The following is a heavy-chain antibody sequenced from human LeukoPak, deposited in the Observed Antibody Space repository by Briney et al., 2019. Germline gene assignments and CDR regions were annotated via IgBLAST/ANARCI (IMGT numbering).Heavy chain of an antibody. Sequence: PSETLSLTCTVSGGSISSYYWSWIRQPPGKGLEWIGYIYYSGSTNYNPSLKSRVTISVDTSKNQFSLKLSSATAADTAVYYCATGGNSGYFDLWGRGTLVTVSS. D-gene: IGHD4-23*01. CDR2: IYYSGST. CDR3: ATGGNSGYFDL. V-gene: IGHV4-59*01. CDR1: GGSISSYY. J-gene: IGHJ2*01.